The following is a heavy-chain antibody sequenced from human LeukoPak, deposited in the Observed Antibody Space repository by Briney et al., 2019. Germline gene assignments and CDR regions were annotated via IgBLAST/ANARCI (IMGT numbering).Heavy chain of an antibody. CDR1: AYNFTNYW. CDR3: ARQIVGATAFDI. V-gene: IGHV5-51*01. D-gene: IGHD1-26*01. CDR2: IYPGESDA. Sequence: GESLKISCTGSAYNFTNYWIGWVRQMPGKGLEWMGIIYPGESDARHSPSFQGQVTISADKSTSTAYLQWSSLKASDTAMYYCARQIVGATAFDIWGQGTMVTVSS. J-gene: IGHJ3*02.